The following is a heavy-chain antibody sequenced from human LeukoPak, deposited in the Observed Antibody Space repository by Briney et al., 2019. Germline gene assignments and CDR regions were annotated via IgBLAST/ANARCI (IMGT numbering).Heavy chain of an antibody. Sequence: GASVKVSCKASGYTFTSYDINWVRQATGQGLEWMGWMNPNSGNTGYAQKFQGRVTMTRNTSISTAYMELSSLRSEDTAVYYCARGRSSSRCFDYWGQGTLVTVSP. J-gene: IGHJ4*02. D-gene: IGHD6-13*01. CDR2: MNPNSGNT. CDR3: ARGRSSSRCFDY. V-gene: IGHV1-8*01. CDR1: GYTFTSYD.